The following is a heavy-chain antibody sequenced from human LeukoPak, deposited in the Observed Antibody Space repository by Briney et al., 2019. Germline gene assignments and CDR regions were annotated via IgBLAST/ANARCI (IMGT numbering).Heavy chain of an antibody. Sequence: GASVKVSCKASGYTFTSYDINWVRQATGQGLEWMGWMNPNSGNTGYAQKFQGRVTMTRNTSISTAYMELSSLRSENTAVYYCASLAGGIANLRDYWGQGTLVTVSS. J-gene: IGHJ4*02. D-gene: IGHD6-13*01. CDR1: GYTFTSYD. CDR3: ASLAGGIANLRDY. CDR2: MNPNSGNT. V-gene: IGHV1-8*01.